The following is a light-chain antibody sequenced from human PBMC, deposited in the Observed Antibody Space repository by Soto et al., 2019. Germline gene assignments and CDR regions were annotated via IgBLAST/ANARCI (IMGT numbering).Light chain of an antibody. CDR1: SSDIGGYNY. V-gene: IGLV2-14*01. CDR2: EVS. Sequence: QSVLTQPASVSGSPGQSITISCTGTSSDIGGYNYVSWYQQHPGNPPKLMIYEVSNRPSGVSNRFSGSKSGNTASLTISGLRAEDEADYYCSSHTTSNTQVFGGGTKLTVL. CDR3: SSHTTSNTQV. J-gene: IGLJ3*02.